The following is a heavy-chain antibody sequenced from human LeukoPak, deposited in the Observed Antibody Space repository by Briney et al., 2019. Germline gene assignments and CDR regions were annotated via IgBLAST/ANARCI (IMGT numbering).Heavy chain of an antibody. CDR2: ISSSGDYI. D-gene: IGHD5-18*01. J-gene: IGHJ3*02. CDR1: GFTFSSYS. CDR3: AKGIQLWPFDAFDI. Sequence: GGSLRLSCAASGFTFSSYSMNWVRQAPGKGLEWVSSISSSGDYIYYADSVRGRFTISRDSAKNSLYLQMNSLRAEDTAVYYCAKGIQLWPFDAFDIWGQGTMVTVSS. V-gene: IGHV3-21*01.